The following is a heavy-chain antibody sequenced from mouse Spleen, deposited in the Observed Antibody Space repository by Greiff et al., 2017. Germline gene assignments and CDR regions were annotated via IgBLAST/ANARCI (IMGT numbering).Heavy chain of an antibody. V-gene: IGHV1-18*01. CDR3: ARRGWLGAWFAY. CDR2: INPNNGGT. CDR1: GNTFTDYN. J-gene: IGHJ3*01. D-gene: IGHD2-3*01. Sequence: EVQLQQSGPELVKPGASVKIPCTASGNTFTDYNMDWVKQSHGKSLEWIGDINPNNGGTIYNQKFKGKATLTVDKSSSTAYMELRSLTSEDTAVYYCARRGWLGAWFAYWGQGTLVTVSA.